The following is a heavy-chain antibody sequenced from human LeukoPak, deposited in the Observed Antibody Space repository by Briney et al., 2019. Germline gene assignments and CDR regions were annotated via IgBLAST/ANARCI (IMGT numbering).Heavy chain of an antibody. V-gene: IGHV2-70*11. J-gene: IGHJ4*02. CDR3: ARTDWNHVSLYY. CDR1: GCSFSTNQMC. Sequence: SGPALVKPTQTLTLTCTFSGCSFSTNQMCVSWLRQPPGKALEWLARIDWEDDKYYSTSLKTRLTISMDTSKNQVVLTMTNMDPVDTATYYCARTDWNHVSLYYWGQGTLVTVSS. CDR2: IDWEDDK. D-gene: IGHD1-1*01.